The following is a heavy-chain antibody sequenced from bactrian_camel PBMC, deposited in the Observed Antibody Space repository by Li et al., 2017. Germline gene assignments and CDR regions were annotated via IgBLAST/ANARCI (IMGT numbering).Heavy chain of an antibody. D-gene: IGHD2*01. J-gene: IGHJ4*01. Sequence: HVQLVESGGGSVQAGGSLRLSCEVSGITEGTNCIGWFRQAPGKEREGVAAIMILGATTYYADSVKGRFTISQDNAKNMVYLQVNSLKAEDTAMYYCAADGPGPGIRWLLHSPHEYKYWGQGTQVTVS. CDR2: IMILGATT. V-gene: IGHV3S54*01. CDR1: GITEGTNC. CDR3: AADGPGPGIRWLLHSPHEYKY.